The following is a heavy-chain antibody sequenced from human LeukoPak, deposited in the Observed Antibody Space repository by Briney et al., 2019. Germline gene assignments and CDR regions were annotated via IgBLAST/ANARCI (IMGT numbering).Heavy chain of an antibody. V-gene: IGHV1-2*02. Sequence: ASVKVSCKASGYTFTSHFMHWVRQAPGQGLEWMGWINPNSGGTNYAQKFQGRVTMTRDTSISTAYMELSRLRSDDTAVYYCARGPGIAAAEAVYMDVWGKGTTVTVSS. CDR1: GYTFTSHF. J-gene: IGHJ6*03. CDR2: INPNSGGT. CDR3: ARGPGIAAAEAVYMDV. D-gene: IGHD6-13*01.